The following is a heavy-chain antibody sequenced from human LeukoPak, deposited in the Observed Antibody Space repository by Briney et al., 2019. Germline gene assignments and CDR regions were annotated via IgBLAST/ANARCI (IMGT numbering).Heavy chain of an antibody. CDR2: ISGSGGST. J-gene: IGHJ4*02. CDR1: GFTFSSNA. D-gene: IGHD6-13*01. CDR3: ANSLKAAAALYDY. Sequence: PGGSLRLSCAASGFTFSSNAMSWVRQAPGKGLEWVSAISGSGGSTYYADSVKGRFAISRDNSKNTLYLQMNSLRAEDTAVYYCANSLKAAAALYDYWGQGTLVTVSS. V-gene: IGHV3-23*01.